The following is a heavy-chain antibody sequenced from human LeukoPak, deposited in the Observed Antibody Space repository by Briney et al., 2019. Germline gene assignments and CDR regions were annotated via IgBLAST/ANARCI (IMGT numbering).Heavy chain of an antibody. J-gene: IGHJ3*02. D-gene: IGHD1-1*01. CDR1: GYTFSAYY. Sequence: ASVRVSCKASGYTFSAYYVHWVRQAPGQGLEWMGWVNPNSGGTNYAQKFEGRVTMTRDTSISTAYMELSRLRSDDTAVYYCERKVEFLEALDIWGQGTMVTVSS. CDR3: ERKVEFLEALDI. V-gene: IGHV1-2*02. CDR2: VNPNSGGT.